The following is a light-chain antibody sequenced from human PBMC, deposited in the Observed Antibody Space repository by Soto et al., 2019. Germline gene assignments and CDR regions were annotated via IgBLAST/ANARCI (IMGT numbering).Light chain of an antibody. CDR1: SSDVGGYNY. V-gene: IGLV2-11*01. CDR3: CSYAGSYTLSV. J-gene: IGLJ1*01. Sequence: QSVLTQPRSVSGSPGQSVTISCTGTSSDVGGYNYVSWYQQHPGKAPKLMIYDVSKRPSGVPDRFSGSKSGNTASLTISGLQAEDEADYYCCSYAGSYTLSVFGTGTKVT. CDR2: DVS.